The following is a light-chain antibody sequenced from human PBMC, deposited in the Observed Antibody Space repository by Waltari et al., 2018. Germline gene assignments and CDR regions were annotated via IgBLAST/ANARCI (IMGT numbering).Light chain of an antibody. CDR1: QSVSSNY. J-gene: IGKJ1*01. CDR2: GAS. V-gene: IGKV3-20*01. CDR3: HQYGSSFRT. Sequence: ENVLTQSPGTLSLSPGERATLSGRASQSVSSNYLAWYQQRPGQAPRLLIFGASRRATGIPDRFSGSGSGTDFTLTISRLEPEDFAVYYCHQYGSSFRTFGQGTKVEIK.